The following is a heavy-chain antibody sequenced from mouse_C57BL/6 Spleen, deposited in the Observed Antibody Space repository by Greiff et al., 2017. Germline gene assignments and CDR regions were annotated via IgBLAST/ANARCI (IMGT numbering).Heavy chain of an antibody. J-gene: IGHJ3*01. CDR2: ISYDGSN. V-gene: IGHV3-6*01. D-gene: IGHD2-3*01. CDR1: GYSITSGYY. CDR3: ARNYDGYYDWFAY. Sequence: VQLKESGPGLVKPSQSLSLTCSVTGYSITSGYYWNWIRQFPGNKLEWMGYISYDGSNNYNPSLKNRISITRDTSKNQFFLKLNSVTTEDTATYYCARNYDGYYDWFAYWGQGTLVTVSA.